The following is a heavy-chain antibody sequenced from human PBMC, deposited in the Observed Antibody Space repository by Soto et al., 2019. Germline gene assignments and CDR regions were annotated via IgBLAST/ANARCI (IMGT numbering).Heavy chain of an antibody. J-gene: IGHJ6*02. Sequence: ASVKVSCKASGYTFTSYYVHWVRQAPGQGLEWMGIINPSGGSTSYAQKFQGRVTMTRDTSTSTVYMELSSLRSEDTAVYYCARCGVIRDYDFWSGYPPIDYYYYYGMDVWGQGTTVTVSS. V-gene: IGHV1-46*01. CDR1: GYTFTSYY. CDR2: INPSGGST. D-gene: IGHD3-3*01. CDR3: ARCGVIRDYDFWSGYPPIDYYYYYGMDV.